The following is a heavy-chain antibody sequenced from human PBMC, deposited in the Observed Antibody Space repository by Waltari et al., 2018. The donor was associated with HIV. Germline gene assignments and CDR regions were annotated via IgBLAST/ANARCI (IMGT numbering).Heavy chain of an antibody. CDR2: INPNSGGR. J-gene: IGHJ4*02. CDR3: VREFRTDPGDYGGE. Sequence: QVQLVQSGAEVKKPGASLVLPCKASGYTFAGQYMHWVREAPGKGPEWMGWINPNSGGRNYAEKFQGRVTMTSDTSTDTAYLGLNSLTSDDTAVYYCVREFRTDPGDYGGEWGPGTLVTVSS. V-gene: IGHV1-2*02. D-gene: IGHD4-17*01. CDR1: GYTFAGQY.